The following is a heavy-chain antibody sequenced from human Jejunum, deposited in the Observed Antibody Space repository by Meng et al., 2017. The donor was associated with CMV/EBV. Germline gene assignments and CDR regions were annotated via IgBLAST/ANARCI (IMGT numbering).Heavy chain of an antibody. CDR1: GFTFTSFS. CDR3: ARAIDYGDPNWFDT. D-gene: IGHD4-17*01. CDR2: ISGSSTYI. J-gene: IGHJ5*02. V-gene: IGHV3-21*01. Sequence: SGFTFTSFSIPWVRQAPGNGLEWLSYISGSSTYIYHADSVKGRFTISRDNAKNSVYLQMNGLRAEDAAVYYCARAIDYGDPNWFDTWGQGTLVTVSS.